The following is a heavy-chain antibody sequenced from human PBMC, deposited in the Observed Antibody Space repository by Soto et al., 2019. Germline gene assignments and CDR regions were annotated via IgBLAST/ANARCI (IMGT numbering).Heavy chain of an antibody. CDR2: IWYDGSNK. CDR3: ARFSERCYCGMDV. CDR1: GFTFSSYG. Sequence: GGSLRLSCAASGFTFSSYGMHWVRQAPGKGLEWVAVIWYDGSNKYYADSAKGRFTISRDNSKNTLYLQMNSLRAEDTAVYYCARFSERCYCGMDVWGQGTTVTVSS. J-gene: IGHJ6*02. V-gene: IGHV3-33*01. D-gene: IGHD3-10*01.